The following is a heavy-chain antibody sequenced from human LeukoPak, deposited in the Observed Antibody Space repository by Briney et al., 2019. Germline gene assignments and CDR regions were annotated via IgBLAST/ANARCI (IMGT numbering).Heavy chain of an antibody. Sequence: GGSLRLSCAASGFTIDDYAMHWVRQAPGKGLEWDSGISWNSGYIGYEDSVRGRFTISRDNAKNSLYLQMNSLRAGDTALYYCAKGSYGSGSYVDYWGQGTLVTVSS. J-gene: IGHJ4*02. D-gene: IGHD3-10*01. CDR3: AKGSYGSGSYVDY. V-gene: IGHV3-9*01. CDR1: GFTIDDYA. CDR2: ISWNSGYI.